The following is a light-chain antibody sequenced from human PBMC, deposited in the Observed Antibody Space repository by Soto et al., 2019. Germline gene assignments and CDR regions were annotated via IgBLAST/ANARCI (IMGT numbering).Light chain of an antibody. V-gene: IGKV3D-11*02. CDR1: QSINTY. Sequence: ENVLTQSPATLSLSPGEGATLSCRASQSINTYLAWYQQKPGQAPRLLINDASKRATGIPARFSGSGSGTNFTHTISSLEPEDFAVYYCQQRRSWQVTLGQGTRLEIK. J-gene: IGKJ5*01. CDR2: DAS. CDR3: QQRRSWQVT.